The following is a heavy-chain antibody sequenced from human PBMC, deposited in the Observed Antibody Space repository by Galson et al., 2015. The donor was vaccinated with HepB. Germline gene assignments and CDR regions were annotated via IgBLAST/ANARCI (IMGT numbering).Heavy chain of an antibody. CDR1: GFRFSDYN. D-gene: IGHD3-3*01. V-gene: IGHV3-11*01. J-gene: IGHJ6*02. CDR2: ISSTHSAR. CDR3: ARERVVIPPTAVDV. Sequence: SLRLSCAASGFRFSDYNMNWIRQAPGKGLEWISYISSTHSARYYAHSVNGRFTITRDNAKNSLYLQMNSLRAEDTAVYYCARERVVIPPTAVDVWGQGTTVTVSS.